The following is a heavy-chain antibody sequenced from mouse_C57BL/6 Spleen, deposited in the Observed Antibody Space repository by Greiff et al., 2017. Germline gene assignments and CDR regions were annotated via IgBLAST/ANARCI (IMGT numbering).Heavy chain of an antibody. CDR2: IYPSDSET. D-gene: IGHD1-1*01. Sequence: QVQLQQPGAELVRPGSSVKLSCKASGYTFTSYWMDWVKQRPGQGLEWIGNIYPSDSETHYNQKFKDKATLTVDKSSSTAYMQLSSLTSEDSAVYYCAKGDYGSSHWYFDVWGTGTTVTVSS. CDR1: GYTFTSYW. V-gene: IGHV1-61*01. J-gene: IGHJ1*03. CDR3: AKGDYGSSHWYFDV.